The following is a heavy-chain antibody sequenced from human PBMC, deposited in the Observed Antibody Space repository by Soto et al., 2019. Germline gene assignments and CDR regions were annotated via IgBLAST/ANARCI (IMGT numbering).Heavy chain of an antibody. V-gene: IGHV1-18*01. CDR3: ARGRYGDY. J-gene: IGHJ4*02. CDR1: GYLFTSYG. Sequence: GPEVKKPGASVKVSCKGYGYLFTSYGIAWVRQAPGQGLEWMGWISAHNGKTEYAQKFQGRVTGTRDTSTSTAYLELRSLRSDDSALYYCARGRYGDYWGQGALVTVSS. D-gene: IGHD4-17*01. CDR2: ISAHNGKT.